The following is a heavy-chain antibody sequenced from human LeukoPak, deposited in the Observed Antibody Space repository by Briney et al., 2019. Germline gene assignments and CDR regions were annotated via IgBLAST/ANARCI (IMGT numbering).Heavy chain of an antibody. CDR1: GYTFTSYG. D-gene: IGHD3-16*01. CDR2: ISAYNGNT. J-gene: IGHJ6*02. V-gene: IGHV1-18*01. CDR3: AREFGAYYYYGMDV. Sequence: ASVKVSCKASGYTFTSYGISWVRQAPGQGLEWMGGISAYNGNTNYAQKLQGRVTMTTDTSTSTAYMELRSLRSDDTAVYYCAREFGAYYYYGMDVWGQGTTVTVSS.